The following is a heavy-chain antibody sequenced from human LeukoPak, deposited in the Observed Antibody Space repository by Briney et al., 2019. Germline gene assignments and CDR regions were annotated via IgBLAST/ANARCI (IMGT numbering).Heavy chain of an antibody. Sequence: PSVTLSLTCTVSGGSISSYYWNWIRQPPGKGLEWIGYIYYSGSTNYNPSLKSRITISVDTSKNQFSLKLRSVTAADTAVYYCARGGYCDSTSCRAGYYYYDYTDVWGKGTTVTISS. CDR1: GGSISSYY. J-gene: IGHJ6*03. CDR2: IYYSGST. D-gene: IGHD2-2*03. CDR3: ARGGYCDSTSCRAGYYYYDYTDV. V-gene: IGHV4-59*01.